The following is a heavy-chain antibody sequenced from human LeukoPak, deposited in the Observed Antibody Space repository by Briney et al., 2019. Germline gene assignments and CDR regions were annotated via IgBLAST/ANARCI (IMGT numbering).Heavy chain of an antibody. CDR2: IYTSGST. CDR3: ARDLADHYYDSSGARDY. Sequence: SETLSLTCTVSGGSISSYYWSWIRQPAGKGLEWIGRIYTSGSTNYNPSLKSRVTMSVDTSKNQFSLKLSSVTAADTAVYYCARDLADHYYDSSGARDYWGQGTLVTVSS. D-gene: IGHD3-22*01. CDR1: GGSISSYY. J-gene: IGHJ4*02. V-gene: IGHV4-4*07.